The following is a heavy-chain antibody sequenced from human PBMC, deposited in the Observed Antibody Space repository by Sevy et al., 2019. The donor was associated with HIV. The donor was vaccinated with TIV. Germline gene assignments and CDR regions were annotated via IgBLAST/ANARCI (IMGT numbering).Heavy chain of an antibody. Sequence: ASVKVSCKVSGYSVSDLSIHWVRQAPGKGLEWMGGYDPEDGETIYAQMFQGRVTMTEDTSTDTAYMELSSLRSEDTAVYYCATSPDYYDSSRDAFDIWGQGPMVTVSS. CDR2: YDPEDGET. V-gene: IGHV1-24*01. J-gene: IGHJ3*02. D-gene: IGHD3-22*01. CDR1: GYSVSDLS. CDR3: ATSPDYYDSSRDAFDI.